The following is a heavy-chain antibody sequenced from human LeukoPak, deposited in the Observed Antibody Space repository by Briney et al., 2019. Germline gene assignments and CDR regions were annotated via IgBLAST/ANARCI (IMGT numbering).Heavy chain of an antibody. D-gene: IGHD2-2*01. V-gene: IGHV3-66*01. J-gene: IGHJ6*02. CDR1: GFTVSSNY. Sequence: PGGSLRLSCAASGFTVSSNYMSWVRQAPGKGLEWVSVIYSGGSTYYADSVKGRFTISRDNAKNSLYLQMNSLRAEDTAVYYCARDGYLPAARGHYYYYYGMDVWGQGTTVTVSS. CDR2: IYSGGST. CDR3: ARDGYLPAARGHYYYYYGMDV.